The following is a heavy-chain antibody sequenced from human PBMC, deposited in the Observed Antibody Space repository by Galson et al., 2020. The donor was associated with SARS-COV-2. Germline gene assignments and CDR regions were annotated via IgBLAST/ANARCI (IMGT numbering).Heavy chain of an antibody. CDR3: ATGPPIAAAGNWFDP. D-gene: IGHD6-13*01. V-gene: IGHV1-24*01. CDR2: FDPEDGET. CDR1: GYTLTELS. J-gene: IGHJ5*02. Sequence: ASVQVSCKVSGYTLTELSMHWVRQAPGKGLEWMGGFDPEDGETIYAQKFQGRVTMTEDTSTDTAYMELSSLRSEDTAVYYCATGPPIAAAGNWFDPWGQGTLVSVSS.